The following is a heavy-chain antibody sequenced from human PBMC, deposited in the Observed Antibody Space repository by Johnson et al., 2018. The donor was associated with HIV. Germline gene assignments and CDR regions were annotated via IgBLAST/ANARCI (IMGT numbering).Heavy chain of an antibody. J-gene: IGHJ3*02. Sequence: EVQLVESGGGLVKPGGSLRLTCAASGLTFSDAWMSWVRQAPGKGLEWVGRIKSKSDGGAIDYAAPVKGRFSISRDDSKNTLYLQMNSLKTEDTAVYYCTTDLVTPHAFDIWGQGTMVTVSS. D-gene: IGHD4-23*01. V-gene: IGHV3-15*01. CDR1: GLTFSDAW. CDR3: TTDLVTPHAFDI. CDR2: IKSKSDGGAI.